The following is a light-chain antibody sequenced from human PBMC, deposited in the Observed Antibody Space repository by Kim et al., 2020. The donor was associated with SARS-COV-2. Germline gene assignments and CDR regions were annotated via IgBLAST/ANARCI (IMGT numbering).Light chain of an antibody. CDR1: QSVGRD. J-gene: IGKJ1*01. V-gene: IGKV3-15*01. CDR2: AAS. CDR3: QQYNKWGA. Sequence: SVSPGERATLSCRASQSVGRDLAWYQQKPGQAPRLLIYAASTRATGVPVSFSGSGSGTEFTLSISSLQSEDFAVYYCQQYNKWGAFGQGTKVDIK.